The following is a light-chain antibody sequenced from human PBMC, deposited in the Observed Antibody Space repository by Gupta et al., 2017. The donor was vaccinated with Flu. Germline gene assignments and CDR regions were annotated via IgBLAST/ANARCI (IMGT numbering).Light chain of an antibody. V-gene: IGLV2-23*02. J-gene: IGLJ3*02. Sequence: QSALTQPASVSGSPGQSIVISCIGTSSDVGGYDLVSWYQQYPGNAPRLIIYEVNKRPSGVSNRFSGSKSGNTASLTISGLQAEDESDYYCCSYSTDTLLVFGGGTKLTVL. CDR2: EVN. CDR1: SSDVGGYDL. CDR3: CSYSTDTLLV.